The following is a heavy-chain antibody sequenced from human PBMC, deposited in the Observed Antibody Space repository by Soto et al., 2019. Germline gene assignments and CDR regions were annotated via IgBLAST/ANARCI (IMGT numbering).Heavy chain of an antibody. CDR3: GRNYYDSSGYYQALGAFDI. CDR2: IIPILGIA. D-gene: IGHD3-22*01. Sequence: GASVKVSCKASGGTFSSYTISWVRQAPGQGLEWMGRIIPILGIANYAQKFQGRVTITADKSTSTAYMELSSLRSEDTAVYYCGRNYYDSSGYYQALGAFDIWGQGTMVTVSS. V-gene: IGHV1-69*02. J-gene: IGHJ3*02. CDR1: GGTFSSYT.